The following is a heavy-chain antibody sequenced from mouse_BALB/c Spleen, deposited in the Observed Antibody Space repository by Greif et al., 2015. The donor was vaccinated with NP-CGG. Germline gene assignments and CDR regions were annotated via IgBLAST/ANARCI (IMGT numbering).Heavy chain of an antibody. Sequence: VKLVESGPELVKPGASVKISCKASGYSFTSYYIHWVKQRPGQGLEWIGWIFPGSGNTKYNEKFKGKATLTADTSSSTAYMQLSSLTSEDSAVYFCARSITTGSAYWGQGTLVTVSA. J-gene: IGHJ3*01. CDR2: IFPGSGNT. V-gene: IGHV1-66*01. CDR1: GYSFTSYY. CDR3: ARSITTGSAY. D-gene: IGHD2-4*01.